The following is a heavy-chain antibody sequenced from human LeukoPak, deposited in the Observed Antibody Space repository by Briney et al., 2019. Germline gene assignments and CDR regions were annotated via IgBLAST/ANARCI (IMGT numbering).Heavy chain of an antibody. CDR2: ISGSGGYT. J-gene: IGHJ6*03. D-gene: IGHD2-2*01. Sequence: GGSLRLSCAASGFTFSDYYMSWIRQAPGKGLEWVSGISGSGGYTYYADSVKGRFTISRDNSNNTPYLQMNSLRAEDTAVYYCAKDLYCSSTSCYMDVWGKGTTVTVSS. V-gene: IGHV3-23*01. CDR3: AKDLYCSSTSCYMDV. CDR1: GFTFSDYY.